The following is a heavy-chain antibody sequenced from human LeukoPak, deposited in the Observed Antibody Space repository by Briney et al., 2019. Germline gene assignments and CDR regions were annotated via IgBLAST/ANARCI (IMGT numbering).Heavy chain of an antibody. D-gene: IGHD1-26*01. CDR1: GGSISSGDYY. CDR2: IYYSGST. V-gene: IGHV4-30-4*01. CDR3: ARERGTYYRLFDS. J-gene: IGHJ4*02. Sequence: SETLSLTCTVSGGSISSGDYYWSWIRQPPGKGLEWIGYIYYSGSTNYNPSLKSRVTISVDTSKNQFSLKLSSVTAADTAEYFCARERGTYYRLFDSWGQGALVTVSS.